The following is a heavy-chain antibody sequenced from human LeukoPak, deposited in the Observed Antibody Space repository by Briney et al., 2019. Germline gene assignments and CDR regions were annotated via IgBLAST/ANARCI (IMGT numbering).Heavy chain of an antibody. Sequence: GESLKISCAASGFTFSSYWMSWVRQAPGKGLEWVANMKYDGSEKYYVDSVKGLFTISRDNAKNSLYLQMNSLRAEDTAVYYCARDIEAAGLFLDYWGQGTLVTVSS. D-gene: IGHD6-13*01. CDR2: MKYDGSEK. V-gene: IGHV3-7*01. CDR1: GFTFSSYW. CDR3: ARDIEAAGLFLDY. J-gene: IGHJ4*02.